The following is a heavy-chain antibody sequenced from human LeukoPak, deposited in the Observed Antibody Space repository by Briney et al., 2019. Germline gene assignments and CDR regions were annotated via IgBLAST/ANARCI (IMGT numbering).Heavy chain of an antibody. V-gene: IGHV4-30-4*08. Sequence: SETLSLTCTVSGGSISSYYWSWIRQPPGKGLEWIGYIYYSGSTYYNPSLKSRVTISVDTSKNQFSLKLSSVTAADTAVYYCAREQKAAAGPYWFDPWGQGTLVTVSS. J-gene: IGHJ5*02. CDR1: GGSISSYY. D-gene: IGHD6-13*01. CDR3: AREQKAAAGPYWFDP. CDR2: IYYSGST.